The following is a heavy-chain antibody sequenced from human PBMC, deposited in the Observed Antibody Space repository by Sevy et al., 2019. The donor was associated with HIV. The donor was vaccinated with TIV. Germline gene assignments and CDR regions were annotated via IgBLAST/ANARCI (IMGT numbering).Heavy chain of an antibody. D-gene: IGHD5-18*01. Sequence: GGSLRLSCAASGFTFNTYSMNWVRQAPGKGLEWVSYISASSHHIYYGDSVKGRFTISRDNAENSLYLQMNSLRDEVTAVYYCARDGGYTYGRPYSFDSWGQGTLVTVSS. CDR1: GFTFNTYS. CDR2: ISASSHHI. CDR3: ARDGGYTYGRPYSFDS. V-gene: IGHV3-48*02. J-gene: IGHJ4*02.